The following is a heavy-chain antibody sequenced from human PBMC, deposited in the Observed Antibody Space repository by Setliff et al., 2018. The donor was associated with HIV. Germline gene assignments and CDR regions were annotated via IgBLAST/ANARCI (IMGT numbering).Heavy chain of an antibody. V-gene: IGHV4-59*11. Sequence: SETLSLTCTVSGGSISSHHWSWIRQPPGKGLEWIGSLYYSGSTVYNPSLKSPVTISLDASKTQFSLRLTSVTAADTAVYYCARVLDYYDSSPYYFDYWGQGTLVTVSS. J-gene: IGHJ4*02. CDR1: GGSISSHH. CDR2: LYYSGST. CDR3: ARVLDYYDSSPYYFDY. D-gene: IGHD3-22*01.